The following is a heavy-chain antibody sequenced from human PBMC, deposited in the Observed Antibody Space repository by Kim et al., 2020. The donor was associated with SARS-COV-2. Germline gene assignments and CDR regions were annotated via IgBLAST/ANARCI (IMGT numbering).Heavy chain of an antibody. Sequence: GGSLRLSCAASGFTFDDYAMHWVRQAPGKGLEWVSGISWNSGSIGYADSVKGRFTISRDNAKNSLYLQMNSMRAEDTALYYCSKGYSSGWYYVWEYWGQG. CDR1: GFTFDDYA. CDR2: ISWNSGSI. D-gene: IGHD6-19*01. V-gene: IGHV3-9*01. CDR3: SKGYSSGWYYVWEY. J-gene: IGHJ4*02.